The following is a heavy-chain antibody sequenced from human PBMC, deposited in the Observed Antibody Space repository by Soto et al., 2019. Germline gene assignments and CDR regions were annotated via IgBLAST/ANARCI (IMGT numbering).Heavy chain of an antibody. CDR3: VKYSFWYSSTHDGMAF. Sequence: SLRLSCAASGFTFDDYAMHWVREAPGKGLEWVSGISWNSGSIGYADSVKGRFTISRDNAKNSLYVQMNSLRAEDTALYYCVKYSFWYSSTHDGMAFWSKGST. CDR2: ISWNSGSI. D-gene: IGHD6-19*01. J-gene: IGHJ6*03. V-gene: IGHV3-9*01. CDR1: GFTFDDYA.